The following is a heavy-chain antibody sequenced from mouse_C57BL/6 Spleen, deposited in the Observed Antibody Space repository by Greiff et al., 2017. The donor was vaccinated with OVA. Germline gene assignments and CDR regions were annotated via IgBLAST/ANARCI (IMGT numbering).Heavy chain of an antibody. J-gene: IGHJ4*01. CDR1: GFTFNTYA. D-gene: IGHD2-2*01. CDR2: IRSKSSNYAT. CDR3: VRGGMVTTRYAMDY. V-gene: IGHV10-3*01. Sequence: EVNVVESGGGLVQPKGSLKLSCAASGFTFNTYAMHWVRQAPGKGLEWVARIRSKSSNYATYYADSVKDRFTISRDDSQSMLYLQMNNLKTEDTAMYYCVRGGMVTTRYAMDYWGQGTSVTVSS.